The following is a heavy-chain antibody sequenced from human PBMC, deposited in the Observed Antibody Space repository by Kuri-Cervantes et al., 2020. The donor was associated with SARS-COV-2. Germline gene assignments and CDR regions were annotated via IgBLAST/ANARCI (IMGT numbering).Heavy chain of an antibody. CDR2: IYYSGST. CDR1: GGSISSYY. D-gene: IGHD7-27*01. J-gene: IGHJ3*02. Sequence: GSLRLSCAVYGGSISSYYWSWIRQPPGKGLEWIGYIYYSGSTNYNPSLKSRVTISVDTSKNQFSLKLSSVTAADTAVYYCARAGDNWGQGDDAFDIWGQGTMVTVSS. V-gene: IGHV4-59*12. CDR3: ARAGDNWGQGDDAFDI.